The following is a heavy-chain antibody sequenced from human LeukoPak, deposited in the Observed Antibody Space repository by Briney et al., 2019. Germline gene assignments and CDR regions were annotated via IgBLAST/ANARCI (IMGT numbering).Heavy chain of an antibody. CDR1: GDSISSYY. CDR3: ARAWQWLPLDY. J-gene: IGHJ4*02. CDR2: ISTSGST. D-gene: IGHD6-19*01. V-gene: IGHV4-4*07. Sequence: SETRSLTCTVSGDSISSYYWSWIRQPAGKGLEWIGSISTSGSTNYNPSLKSRVTMSVDTSKNQFSLKLSSVTAADTAVYYCARAWQWLPLDYWGQGTLVTVSS.